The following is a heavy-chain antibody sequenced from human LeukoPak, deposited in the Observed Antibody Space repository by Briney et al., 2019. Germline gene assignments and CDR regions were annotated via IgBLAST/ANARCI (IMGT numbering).Heavy chain of an antibody. CDR1: GYTFTSYG. V-gene: IGHV1-18*01. J-gene: IGHJ3*02. Sequence: ASVKVSCKASGYTFTSYGISWVRQAPGQGLEWMGWISAYNGNTNYAQKLQGRVTMTTDTSTSTAYMELRSLRSDDTAVYYCARDIPRGNYYDSSGYVRRGAFDIWGQGTMVTVSS. CDR2: ISAYNGNT. CDR3: ARDIPRGNYYDSSGYVRRGAFDI. D-gene: IGHD3-22*01.